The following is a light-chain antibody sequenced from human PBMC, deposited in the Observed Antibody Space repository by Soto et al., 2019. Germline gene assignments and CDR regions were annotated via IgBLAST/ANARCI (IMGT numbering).Light chain of an antibody. CDR1: NIGGKS. CDR3: QVWDSSSDHYA. V-gene: IGLV3-21*02. CDR2: DDS. J-gene: IGLJ1*01. Sequence: SYELTQPPSVSAAPGQTARIICGGNNIGGKSVQWYQQKPGQAPELVAYDDSDRPSGIPERFSGSNSGNTATLTINRVEAGDEADYYCQVWDSSSDHYAFGTGTKVTVL.